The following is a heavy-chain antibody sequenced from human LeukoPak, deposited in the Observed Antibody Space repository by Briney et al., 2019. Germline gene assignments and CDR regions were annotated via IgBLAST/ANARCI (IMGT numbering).Heavy chain of an antibody. V-gene: IGHV3-11*04. CDR2: IRCSGSTI. CDR1: GFTFSDLY. J-gene: IGHJ3*02. CDR3: ARETLIKYSSGWVGAAFDI. D-gene: IGHD6-19*01. Sequence: GRCMRLSWAVSGFTFSDLYTRWIRHAPRKVLEWVSYIRCSGSTIYYADSVEGQFTISRDNAKNSLYLQMNSLRAEDTAVYYCARETLIKYSSGWVGAAFDIWGQGTMVTVSS.